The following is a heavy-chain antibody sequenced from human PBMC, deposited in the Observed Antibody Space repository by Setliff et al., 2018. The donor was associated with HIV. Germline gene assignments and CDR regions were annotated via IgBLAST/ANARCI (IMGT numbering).Heavy chain of an antibody. J-gene: IGHJ4*02. V-gene: IGHV3-72*01. CDR2: LRNGNRNST. D-gene: IGHD3-10*01. CDR3: VGGSGTDRYDY. CDR1: GFTLSDHY. Sequence: GGSLRLSCAASGFTLSDHYMDWVRQAPGKGLEWVGRLRNGNRNSTEYAASVKGRFTLSRDDSENSLYLQMNSLKTEDTAVYYCVGGSGTDRYDYWGRGTLVTVSS.